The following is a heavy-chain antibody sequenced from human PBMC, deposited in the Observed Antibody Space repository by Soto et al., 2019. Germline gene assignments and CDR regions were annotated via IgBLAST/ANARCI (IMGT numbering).Heavy chain of an antibody. CDR3: ARSFDEYSSSSGPNYYYYYYGMDV. CDR2: ISYDGSNK. V-gene: IGHV3-30-3*01. J-gene: IGHJ6*02. D-gene: IGHD6-6*01. CDR1: GFTFSSYA. Sequence: GGSLRLSCAASGFTFSSYAMHWVRQAPGKGLEWVAVISYDGSNKYYADSVKGRFTISRDNSKNTLYLQMNSLRAEDTAVYYCARSFDEYSSSSGPNYYYYYYGMDVWGQGTTVTVSS.